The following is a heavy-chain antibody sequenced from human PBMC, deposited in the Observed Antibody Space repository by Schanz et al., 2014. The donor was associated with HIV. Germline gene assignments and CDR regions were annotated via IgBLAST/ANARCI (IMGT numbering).Heavy chain of an antibody. CDR3: AREKFSTLTGYPQNAFDI. CDR1: GGTFSNYA. V-gene: IGHV1-69*06. J-gene: IGHJ3*02. D-gene: IGHD3-9*01. Sequence: QVQLVQSGAEVKKPGSSVKVSCKASGGTFSNYAISWVRQAPGQGLEWMGGIIPIFGTTNYAQKFQGRVTITADKSTRTAYMELSSLRFEDTAVYYCAREKFSTLTGYPQNAFDIWGQGTMVTVSS. CDR2: IIPIFGTT.